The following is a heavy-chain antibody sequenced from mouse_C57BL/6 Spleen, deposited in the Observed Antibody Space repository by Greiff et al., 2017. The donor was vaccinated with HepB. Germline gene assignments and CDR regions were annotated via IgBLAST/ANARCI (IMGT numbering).Heavy chain of an antibody. D-gene: IGHD1-1*01. CDR2: IDPSDSYT. CDR3: ARGGHYYGSSTTYAMDY. CDR1: GYTFTSYW. Sequence: QVHVKQPGAELVMPGASVKLSCKASGYTFTSYWMHWVKQRPGQGLEWIGEIDPSDSYTNYNQKFKGKSTLTVDKSSSTAYMQLSSLTSEDSAVYYCARGGHYYGSSTTYAMDYWGQGTSVTVSS. V-gene: IGHV1-69*01. J-gene: IGHJ4*01.